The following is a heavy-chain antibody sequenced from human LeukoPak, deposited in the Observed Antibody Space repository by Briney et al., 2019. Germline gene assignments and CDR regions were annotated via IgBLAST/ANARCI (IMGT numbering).Heavy chain of an antibody. Sequence: PGGSLRLSCAASGFTFSNYAMTWVRQAPGKGLEWVGRIKSKTSGGTTDYAAPVKGRFAISREDSKDTLYLQMNSLKTEDAAVYYCTTEGYTYGYHSFDIWGQGTMVTVSS. D-gene: IGHD5-18*01. CDR3: TTEGYTYGYHSFDI. V-gene: IGHV3-15*01. CDR2: IKSKTSGGTT. J-gene: IGHJ3*02. CDR1: GFTFSNYA.